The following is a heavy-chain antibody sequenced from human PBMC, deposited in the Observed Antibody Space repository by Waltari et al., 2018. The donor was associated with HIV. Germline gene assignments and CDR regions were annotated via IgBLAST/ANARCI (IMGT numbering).Heavy chain of an antibody. V-gene: IGHV2-5*01. CDR2: LYWNDEE. J-gene: IGHJ4*02. Sequence: QITLKESGPKLVKPTQTLTLTCTFSGFSLSTRGVGVGWIRQPPGKALEWLALLYWNDEERYSPSLKSRLTITKHTSKNQVLLTMTDMDPVDTATYYCAHRLGSRTWYGNFDYWGQGILVSVSS. CDR3: AHRLGSRTWYGNFDY. CDR1: GFSLSTRGVG. D-gene: IGHD6-13*01.